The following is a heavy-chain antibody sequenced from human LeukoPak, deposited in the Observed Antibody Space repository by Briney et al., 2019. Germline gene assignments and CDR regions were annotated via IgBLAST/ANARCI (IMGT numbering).Heavy chain of an antibody. J-gene: IGHJ4*02. CDR2: IYYSGST. CDR1: GGSISSYY. V-gene: IGHV4-59*08. D-gene: IGHD3-3*01. Sequence: SETLSLTCTVSGGSISSYYWSWIRQPPGKGLEWIGYIYYSGSTNYNPSLKSRVTISVDTSKNQFSLRLYSVTAADTAVYYCASSNLRFLGDFDYWGQGTLVTVSS. CDR3: ASSNLRFLGDFDY.